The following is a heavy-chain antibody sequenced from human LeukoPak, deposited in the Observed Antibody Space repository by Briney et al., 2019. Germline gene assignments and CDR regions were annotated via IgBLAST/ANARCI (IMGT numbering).Heavy chain of an antibody. V-gene: IGHV3-48*02. J-gene: IGHJ4*02. CDR3: ARGALDFDY. Sequence: GGSLRLSCAASGFTFSSYRMNWVRKAPGKGLEWVSYISSSSSTIYYADSVKGRFTISRDNAKNSLYLHMNSLKDEDTAVYYCARGALDFDYWGQGTLVTVSS. CDR2: ISSSSSTI. CDR1: GFTFSSYR.